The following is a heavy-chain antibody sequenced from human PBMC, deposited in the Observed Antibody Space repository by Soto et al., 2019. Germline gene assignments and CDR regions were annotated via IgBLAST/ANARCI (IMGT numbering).Heavy chain of an antibody. Sequence: QEQLVQSGAEVKKPGSSVKVSCKDSGGLFSSFAISWVRQAPGQGLEWMGGISPVFGTTNYAQKFQGRVTITADESTNTAYMELSSLRSDDTAMYYCARGGGPYVWFNEFWGQGTQVTVSS. CDR3: ARGGGPYVWFNEF. CDR1: GGLFSSFA. V-gene: IGHV1-69*01. CDR2: ISPVFGTT. J-gene: IGHJ4*02. D-gene: IGHD3-16*01.